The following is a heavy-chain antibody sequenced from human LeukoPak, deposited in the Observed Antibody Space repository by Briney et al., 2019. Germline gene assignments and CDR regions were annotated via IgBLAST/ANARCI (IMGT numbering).Heavy chain of an antibody. D-gene: IGHD3-22*01. CDR1: RFTVSSNY. CDR3: ANSPPGYYDSSGYYVY. CDR2: IYSGGST. J-gene: IGHJ4*02. V-gene: IGHV3-66*01. Sequence: GGSLRLSCAASRFTVSSNYMNWVRQAPGKGLEWVSIIYSGGSTYYADSVKGRFTISRDNSKNTLYLQMNSLRAEDTAVYYCANSPPGYYDSSGYYVYWGQGTLVTVSS.